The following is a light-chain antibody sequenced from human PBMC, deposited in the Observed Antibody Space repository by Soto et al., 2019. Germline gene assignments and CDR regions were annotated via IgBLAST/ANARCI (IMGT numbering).Light chain of an antibody. CDR2: DAS. V-gene: IGKV3-11*01. Sequence: VGTKSPATLSLSPVDLATPSGTGSQSITNSLAWYQQKPGEAPRLLVYDASNRATGIPTRFSGSGSGTDFTLTISSLQSEDFAVYYCQQYNNWPTFGQGTKVDIK. J-gene: IGKJ1*01. CDR1: QSITNS. CDR3: QQYNNWPT.